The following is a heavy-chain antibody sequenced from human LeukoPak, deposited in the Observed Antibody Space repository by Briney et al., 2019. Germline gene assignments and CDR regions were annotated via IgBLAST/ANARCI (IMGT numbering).Heavy chain of an antibody. CDR2: ISWSSGSI. V-gene: IGHV3-9*01. CDR3: AKGDGSGSYYKSTNLDY. CDR1: GFTFDDYA. Sequence: GGSLRLSCAASGFTFDDYAMHWVRQAPGKGLEWVSGISWSSGSIGYADSVKGRFTISRDNAKNSLYLQINSLRAEDTALYYCAKGDGSGSYYKSTNLDYWSQGTLVTVSS. D-gene: IGHD3-10*01. J-gene: IGHJ4*02.